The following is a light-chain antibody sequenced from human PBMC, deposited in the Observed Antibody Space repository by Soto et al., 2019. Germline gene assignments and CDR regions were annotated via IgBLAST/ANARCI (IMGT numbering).Light chain of an antibody. V-gene: IGKV1-5*03. J-gene: IGKJ1*01. CDR1: QTISSW. CDR2: KAA. CDR3: QHYNSYSEA. Sequence: DLQLPQSPSPLSGSVGARVTITCRARQTISSWLAWYQQKPGKAPKLLIYKAATLKSGVPSRFSGSGSGTEFTLTISSLQPDDFATDYCQHYNSYSEAFGQGTKVELK.